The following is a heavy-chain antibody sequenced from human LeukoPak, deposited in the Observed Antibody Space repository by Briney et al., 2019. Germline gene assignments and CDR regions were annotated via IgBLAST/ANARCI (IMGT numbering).Heavy chain of an antibody. CDR1: GFTFSNAW. D-gene: IGHD3-16*01. CDR3: TTAPGHDLYY. Sequence: PGGSLRLSCAASGFTFSNAWMSWVRQAPGKGLEWVGRIKDETNGGTIDYTAPVKGRFTISRDDSKDSLYLQMNNLRIDDTGIYYWTTAPGHDLYYWGQGTLVTVSS. V-gene: IGHV3-15*01. CDR2: IKDETNGGTI. J-gene: IGHJ4*02.